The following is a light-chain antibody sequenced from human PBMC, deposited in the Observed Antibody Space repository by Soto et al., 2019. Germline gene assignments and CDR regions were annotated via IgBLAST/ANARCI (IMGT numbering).Light chain of an antibody. CDR3: SSYTISSTLYVL. CDR2: DVS. V-gene: IGLV2-14*01. Sequence: QSALTQPASVSGSPGQSITISCTRTTSDVGGYNYVSWYQQHPGKAPKLMIYDVSNRPSGVSNRFSGSKSGNTASLTISGLQAEDEADYYCSSYTISSTLYVLFGGGTKLTVL. CDR1: TSDVGGYNY. J-gene: IGLJ2*01.